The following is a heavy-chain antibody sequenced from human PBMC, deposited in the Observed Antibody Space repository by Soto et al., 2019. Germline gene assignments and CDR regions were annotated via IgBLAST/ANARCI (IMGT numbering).Heavy chain of an antibody. Sequence: EVQLVESGGGLVQPGGSLRLSCAASGLTFSSYWMHWVRQAPGKGLVWVSRINSAGSSTSYADSVKGRFTISRDNAKNTLYLQLNSLRAEDTAVYYCALSHTVTTDYWGQGTLVTVSS. CDR3: ALSHTVTTDY. D-gene: IGHD4-17*01. V-gene: IGHV3-74*01. J-gene: IGHJ4*02. CDR1: GLTFSSYW. CDR2: INSAGSST.